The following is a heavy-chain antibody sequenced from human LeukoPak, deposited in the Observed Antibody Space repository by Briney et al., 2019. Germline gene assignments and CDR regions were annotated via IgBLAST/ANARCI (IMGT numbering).Heavy chain of an antibody. CDR1: GGSISSYY. V-gene: IGHV4-4*07. J-gene: IGHJ4*02. Sequence: PSETLSLTCTVSGGSISSYYWSWIRQPAGKGLEWIGRIYTSGSTNYNPSLKSRVTMSVDTSKNQFSLKLSSVTAADTALYYCAKGTSSWHEFDSWGQGTLVTVSS. D-gene: IGHD6-13*01. CDR3: AKGTSSWHEFDS. CDR2: IYTSGST.